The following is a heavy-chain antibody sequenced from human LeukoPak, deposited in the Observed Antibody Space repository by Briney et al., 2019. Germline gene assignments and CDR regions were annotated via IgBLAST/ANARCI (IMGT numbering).Heavy chain of an antibody. Sequence: GGSLRLSCAASGFTFSSYAMSWVRQAPGKGLEWVSAISGSGGRTYYADSVKGRFTISRDNSKNTLYLQMNSLRAEDTAVYYCAKSPILIVATSDAFDIWGQGTMVTVSS. V-gene: IGHV3-23*01. J-gene: IGHJ3*02. CDR3: AKSPILIVATSDAFDI. CDR1: GFTFSSYA. CDR2: ISGSGGRT. D-gene: IGHD5-12*01.